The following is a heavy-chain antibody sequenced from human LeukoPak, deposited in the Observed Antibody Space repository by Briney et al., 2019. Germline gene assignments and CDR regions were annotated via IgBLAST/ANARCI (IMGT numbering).Heavy chain of an antibody. D-gene: IGHD3-9*01. V-gene: IGHV1-2*02. J-gene: IGHJ3*02. CDR1: GYTFTSYY. Sequence: GASVKVSCKASGYTFTSYYMHWVRQAPGQGLEWMGWINPNSGGTNYAQKFQGRVTMTRDTSISTAYMELSRLRSDDTAVYYCASLYDILTGSWNDAFDIWGQGTMVTVSS. CDR3: ASLYDILTGSWNDAFDI. CDR2: INPNSGGT.